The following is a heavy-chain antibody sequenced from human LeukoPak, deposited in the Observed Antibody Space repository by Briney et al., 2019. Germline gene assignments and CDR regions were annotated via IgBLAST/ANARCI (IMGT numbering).Heavy chain of an antibody. V-gene: IGHV1-69*01. CDR2: SIPIFGTA. J-gene: IGHJ4*02. Sequence: GSSVKVSCKASGGTFSSYAISWVRQAPRQGLEWIGGSIPIFGTANYAQKFQGRVTITADESTSTAYMELSSLRSEDTAVYYCARSRVLCSGGSCYSLYYFDYWGQGTLVTVSS. CDR1: GGTFSSYA. D-gene: IGHD2-15*01. CDR3: ARSRVLCSGGSCYSLYYFDY.